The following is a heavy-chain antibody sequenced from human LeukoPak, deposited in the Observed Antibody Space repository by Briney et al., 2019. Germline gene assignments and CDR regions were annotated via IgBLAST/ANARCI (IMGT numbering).Heavy chain of an antibody. CDR2: MYYSGTI. Sequence: SETLYLTCSVSGGSISSSTYSWGWIRQPPGKGLEWIGGMYYSGTIYYNPSLKSRVTISVDTSKNRFSLKLASVTAADTAVYYCARRYREEGSYAYWGQGTLVTVSS. D-gene: IGHD3-16*01. J-gene: IGHJ4*02. CDR1: GGSISSSTYS. CDR3: ARRYREEGSYAY. V-gene: IGHV4-39*01.